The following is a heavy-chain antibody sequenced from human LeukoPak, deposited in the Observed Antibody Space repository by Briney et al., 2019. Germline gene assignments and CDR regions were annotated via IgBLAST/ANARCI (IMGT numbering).Heavy chain of an antibody. CDR2: ISYGGSNK. CDR1: GFTFSSYT. D-gene: IGHD2-2*01. V-gene: IGHV3-30-3*01. Sequence: HPGGSLRLSCVASGFTFSSYTMHWVRQAPGKGLEWVAVISYGGSNKYSADSVKGRFTISRDNSKNTLYLQVNSLRAEDTAMYYCARDWGIVVAAHAFDIWGQGTMVTVSS. CDR3: ARDWGIVVAAHAFDI. J-gene: IGHJ3*02.